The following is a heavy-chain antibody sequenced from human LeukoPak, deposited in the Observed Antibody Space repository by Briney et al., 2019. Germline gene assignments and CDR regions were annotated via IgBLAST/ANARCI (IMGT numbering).Heavy chain of an antibody. Sequence: SETLSLTCTVSGGSISSSSYYWGWIRQPPGKGLEWIGSIYYSGSNQYNPSLKSRVTTSVDTSKNQFSLNLSSVTAADTAVYYCARVPGYCSSTSCYTNWFDPWGQGTLVTVSS. V-gene: IGHV4-39*01. CDR3: ARVPGYCSSTSCYTNWFDP. J-gene: IGHJ5*02. CDR2: IYYSGSN. CDR1: GGSISSSSYY. D-gene: IGHD2-2*02.